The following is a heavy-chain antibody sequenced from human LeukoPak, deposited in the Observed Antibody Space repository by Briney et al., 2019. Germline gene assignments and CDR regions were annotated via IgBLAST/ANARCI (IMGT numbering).Heavy chain of an antibody. D-gene: IGHD3-10*01. CDR1: GGSFSGSY. CDR3: ARGSVWFGELSPYYYFMDV. V-gene: IGHV4-34*01. Sequence: PSETLSLTCAAYGGSFSGSYWSWIRQPPGKGLEWVGEIRHSGTTNYNPSLKSRVTIPIDMSKNQFSLKLSSVTPADTAVYYCARGSVWFGELSPYYYFMDVWGKGTTVTVSS. J-gene: IGHJ6*03. CDR2: IRHSGTT.